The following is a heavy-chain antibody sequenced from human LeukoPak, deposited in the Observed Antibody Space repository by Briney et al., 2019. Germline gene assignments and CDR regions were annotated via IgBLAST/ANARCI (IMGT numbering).Heavy chain of an antibody. D-gene: IGHD3-22*01. CDR2: IKPDGSEK. CDR1: GFTFSSYV. Sequence: QSGGSLRLSCAASGFTFSSYVMSWVRQAPGKGLEWVANIKPDGSEKHYVDSVEGRFTISRDNAKNSVYLQMNSLRAEDTAMYYCATDWLNDSSGRTFDYWGQGTLVIVSS. V-gene: IGHV3-7*05. CDR3: ATDWLNDSSGRTFDY. J-gene: IGHJ4*02.